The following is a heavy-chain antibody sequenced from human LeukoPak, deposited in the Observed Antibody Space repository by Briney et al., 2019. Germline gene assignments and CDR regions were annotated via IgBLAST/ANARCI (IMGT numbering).Heavy chain of an antibody. CDR1: GGSFRSYS. Sequence: SETLSLTCTVSGGSFRSYSWSWIRQPPGKGLEWIGYIPDIGSPDYNSSLKSRVTISMDTSKNQFSLKLSSVTAADTAVYYCASLPGSKHYYESSGYPNWYFDLWGRGTLVTVSS. CDR3: ASLPGSKHYYESSGYPNWYFDL. V-gene: IGHV4-59*12. J-gene: IGHJ2*01. D-gene: IGHD3-22*01. CDR2: IPDIGSP.